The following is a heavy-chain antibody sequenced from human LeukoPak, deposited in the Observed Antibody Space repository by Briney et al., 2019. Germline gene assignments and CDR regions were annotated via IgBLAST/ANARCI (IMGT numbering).Heavy chain of an antibody. Sequence: ASVKVSCKASGYTFTHHGISWVRQAPGQGLEWMGWISAYNGNTNYAQKLQGRVTMTTDTSTSTAYMELRSLRSDDTAVYYCAREKYCSSTSCYVYYYYGMDVWGHGTTVTVSS. CDR2: ISAYNGNT. V-gene: IGHV1-18*01. CDR1: GYTFTHHG. J-gene: IGHJ6*02. CDR3: AREKYCSSTSCYVYYYYGMDV. D-gene: IGHD2-2*01.